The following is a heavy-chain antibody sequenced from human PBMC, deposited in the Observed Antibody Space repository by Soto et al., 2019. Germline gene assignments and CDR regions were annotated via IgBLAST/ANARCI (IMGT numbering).Heavy chain of an antibody. Sequence: QVQLQQWGAGQLKPSETLSLSCAVYGGSFSGYYWTWMRQPPGKGLEWIGEINDSGSTNYNPSLKSRATISVDTSKNQFSLKLSSVTAADTAVYYFARRLTTGVTPRYFNLWGRGTLVTVSS. CDR1: GGSFSGYY. D-gene: IGHD3-22*01. J-gene: IGHJ2*01. CDR3: ARRLTTGVTPRYFNL. V-gene: IGHV4-34*01. CDR2: INDSGST.